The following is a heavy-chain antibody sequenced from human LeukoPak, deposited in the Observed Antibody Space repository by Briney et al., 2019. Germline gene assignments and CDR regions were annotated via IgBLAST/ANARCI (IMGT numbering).Heavy chain of an antibody. J-gene: IGHJ4*02. V-gene: IGHV4-31*03. D-gene: IGHD3-22*01. Sequence: SETLSLTCTVSGGSISSGGYYWSWIRQHPGKGLEWIGYIYYSGSTYYNPSLKSRVTISVDTSKNQVSLKLRSVTAADTAVYYCARLLYDRSGYYYFDYWGQGTLVTVSS. CDR3: ARLLYDRSGYYYFDY. CDR2: IYYSGST. CDR1: GGSISSGGYY.